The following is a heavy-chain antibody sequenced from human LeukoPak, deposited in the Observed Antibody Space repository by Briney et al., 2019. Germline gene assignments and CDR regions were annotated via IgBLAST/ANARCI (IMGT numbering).Heavy chain of an antibody. J-gene: IGHJ4*02. Sequence: TGGPVRLFCGASGFTFSDYYMSWIRHAPGKGLVGFSYISSSGSTIYYAHSVKGRFTISRDNAKNSLYLQMNSLRAEDTAVYYCARAMDDSSGYYRLPFDYWGQGTLVTVSS. V-gene: IGHV3-11*01. CDR3: ARAMDDSSGYYRLPFDY. D-gene: IGHD3-22*01. CDR2: ISSSGSTI. CDR1: GFTFSDYY.